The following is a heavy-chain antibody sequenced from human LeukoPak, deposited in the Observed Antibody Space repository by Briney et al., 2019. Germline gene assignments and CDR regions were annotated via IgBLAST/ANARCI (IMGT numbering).Heavy chain of an antibody. CDR2: ISGSGGSS. Sequence: GGSLRLSCAASGFTFSNYAMCWVRQAPGKGLEWVSSISGSGGSSYYADSVKGRFTISRDNSKNTLYLQMNSLRAEDTAVYYCAKGSYGAYGVFDNWGQGTLVTVSS. D-gene: IGHD4-17*01. J-gene: IGHJ4*02. CDR3: AKGSYGAYGVFDN. CDR1: GFTFSNYA. V-gene: IGHV3-23*01.